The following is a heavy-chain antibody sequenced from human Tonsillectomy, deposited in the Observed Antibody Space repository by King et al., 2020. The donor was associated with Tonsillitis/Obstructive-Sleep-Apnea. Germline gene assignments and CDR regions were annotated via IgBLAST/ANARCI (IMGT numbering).Heavy chain of an antibody. CDR1: GYTFTSYG. J-gene: IGHJ4*02. D-gene: IGHD3-16*02. Sequence: QLVQSGAEVKKPGASVKVSCKASGYTFTSYGISWVRQAPGQGLEWMAWISAHNGNTDYAQKFQDRVTMTTDAPTSTAYMELRSLRSDDTAVYYCARDKDDYLWGSFRPNDYWGQGTLVTVSS. CDR2: ISAHNGNT. V-gene: IGHV1-18*01. CDR3: ARDKDDYLWGSFRPNDY.